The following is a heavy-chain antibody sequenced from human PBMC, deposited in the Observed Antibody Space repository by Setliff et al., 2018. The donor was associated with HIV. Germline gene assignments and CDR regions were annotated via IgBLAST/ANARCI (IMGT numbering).Heavy chain of an antibody. CDR1: GFTFSNAW. CDR3: TTDLGSGRFSWNNN. V-gene: IGHV3-15*01. CDR2: IRNKKNGGTT. J-gene: IGHJ4*02. Sequence: SWGSLRLSCAAAGFTFSNAWMTWVRQAPGKGLEWVARIRNKKNGGTTYYAAPVEGRFTISRDDSKNTLSLQMNSLKTEDTAIYYCTTDLGSGRFSWNNNWGQGTLVTVSS. D-gene: IGHD1-26*01.